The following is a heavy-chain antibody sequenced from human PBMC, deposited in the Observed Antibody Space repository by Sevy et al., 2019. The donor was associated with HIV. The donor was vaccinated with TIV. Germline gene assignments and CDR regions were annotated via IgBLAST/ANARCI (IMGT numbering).Heavy chain of an antibody. V-gene: IGHV3-15*01. CDR1: GFTFSNAW. D-gene: IGHD2-8*02. Sequence: GGSLRLSCAASGFTFSNAWMSWVRQAPGKGLEWVGRIKSKTDGGTTDYAAPVKGRFTISRDDSKNTLYLQMNSLKTEDTAGYYCTTDFHCTGGVCYGQIWVSGNHYFDYWGQGTLVTVSS. J-gene: IGHJ4*02. CDR3: TTDFHCTGGVCYGQIWVSGNHYFDY. CDR2: IKSKTDGGTT.